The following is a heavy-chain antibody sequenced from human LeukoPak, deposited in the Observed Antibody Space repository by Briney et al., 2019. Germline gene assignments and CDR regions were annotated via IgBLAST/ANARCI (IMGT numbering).Heavy chain of an antibody. CDR1: GFTFSSHW. Sequence: GGSLRLSCTASGFTFSSHWMHWVRQAPGKGLVWVSRINSDGSSTNYADSVKGRFTISRDNAKNTLYLQMNSLRAEDTAVYYCARGRYSGYDYGTDYWGQGTLVTVSS. CDR3: ARGRYSGYDYGTDY. J-gene: IGHJ4*02. V-gene: IGHV3-74*01. CDR2: INSDGSST. D-gene: IGHD5-12*01.